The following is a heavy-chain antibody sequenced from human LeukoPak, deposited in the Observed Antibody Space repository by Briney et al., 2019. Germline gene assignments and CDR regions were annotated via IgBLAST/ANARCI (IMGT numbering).Heavy chain of an antibody. CDR1: GYTFTGYY. Sequence: ASVKVSCKASGYTFTGYYMHWVRQAPGQGLEWMGWINPNSGGTNYAQKFQGRATMTRDTSISTAYMELSRLRSDDTAVYYCARLYCGGDCLNDAFDIWGQGTMVTVSS. V-gene: IGHV1-2*02. D-gene: IGHD2-21*02. CDR3: ARLYCGGDCLNDAFDI. CDR2: INPNSGGT. J-gene: IGHJ3*02.